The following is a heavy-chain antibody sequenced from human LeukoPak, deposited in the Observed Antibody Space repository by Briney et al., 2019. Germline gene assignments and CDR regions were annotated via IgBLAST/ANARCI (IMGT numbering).Heavy chain of an antibody. Sequence: GGSLRLSCAASGFTFSSYAMHWVRQAPGKGLEWVAVISYDGSNKYYADSVKGRFTISRDNFKNTLYLQMNSLRAEDTAVYYCARGTVWPISDAFDIWGQGTMVTVSS. D-gene: IGHD4-17*01. J-gene: IGHJ3*02. CDR1: GFTFSSYA. V-gene: IGHV3-30-3*01. CDR3: ARGTVWPISDAFDI. CDR2: ISYDGSNK.